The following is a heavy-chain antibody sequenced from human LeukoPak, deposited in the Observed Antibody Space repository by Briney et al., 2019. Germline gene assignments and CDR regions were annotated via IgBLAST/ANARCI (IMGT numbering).Heavy chain of an antibody. CDR3: ARDPGIAAAGTVGYFDY. CDR2: IREDGSDK. D-gene: IGHD6-13*01. CDR1: GFTFSGYW. V-gene: IGHV3-7*01. Sequence: PGGSLRLSCAASGFTFSGYWMSWVRQAPGKGLEWLANIREDGSDKYYVDSVKGRCTVSSNNARNSLYLQMNSLRAEDTAVYYCARDPGIAAAGTVGYFDYWGQGTLVTVSS. J-gene: IGHJ4*02.